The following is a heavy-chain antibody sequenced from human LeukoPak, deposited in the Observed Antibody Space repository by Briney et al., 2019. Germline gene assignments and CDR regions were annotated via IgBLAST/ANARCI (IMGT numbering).Heavy chain of an antibody. CDR1: GGSISSYY. CDR3: ASRLGGDHYYYYYMDV. D-gene: IGHD2-21*02. CDR2: IYTSGST. Sequence: SETLSLTCTVSGGSISSYYWSWIRQPPGKGLEWIGYIYTSGSTNYNPSLKSRVTISVDTSKNQFSLKLSSVTAADTAVYYCASRLGGDHYYYYYMDVWGKGTTVTVSS. V-gene: IGHV4-4*09. J-gene: IGHJ6*03.